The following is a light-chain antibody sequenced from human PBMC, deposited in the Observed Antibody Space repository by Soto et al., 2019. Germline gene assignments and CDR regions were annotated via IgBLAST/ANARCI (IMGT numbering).Light chain of an antibody. CDR1: QNVKSY. Sequence: EIVLRQSPATLSLSPGESATLSCRASQNVKSYLAWYQQKPGQAPRLLIYDASNRATGIPARFSGSGSGTDYTLTISSLQPEDFATYYCQQLNSYPLTFGGGTKVEIK. CDR2: DAS. V-gene: IGKV3-11*01. J-gene: IGKJ4*01. CDR3: QQLNSYPLT.